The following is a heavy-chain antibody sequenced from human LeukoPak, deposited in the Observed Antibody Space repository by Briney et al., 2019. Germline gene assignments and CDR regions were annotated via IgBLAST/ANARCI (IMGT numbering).Heavy chain of an antibody. CDR3: ARGKQWNIYYMDV. V-gene: IGHV1-2*02. Sequence: ASVKVSCKASGYTFTGYSIHWVRQAPGQGLEWMGWINPNSGGTNYAQKFQGRVTMTRDTSISTAYMELSRLRSDDTAVYYCARGKQWNIYYMDVWGKGTTVTISS. CDR1: GYTFTGYS. CDR2: INPNSGGT. D-gene: IGHD6-19*01. J-gene: IGHJ6*03.